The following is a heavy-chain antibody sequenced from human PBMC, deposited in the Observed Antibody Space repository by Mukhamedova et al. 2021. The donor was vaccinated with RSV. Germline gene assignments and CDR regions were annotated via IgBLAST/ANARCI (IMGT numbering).Heavy chain of an antibody. CDR3: ARDPPMVRGVNLPGY. D-gene: IGHD3-10*01. V-gene: IGHV1-3*01. Sequence: GQRLEWMGWINAGNGNTKYTQKFQGRVTITRDTSASTAYMELSSLRSEDTAVYYCARDPPMVRGVNLPGYWGQGTLVTAPS. J-gene: IGHJ4*02. CDR2: INAGNGNT.